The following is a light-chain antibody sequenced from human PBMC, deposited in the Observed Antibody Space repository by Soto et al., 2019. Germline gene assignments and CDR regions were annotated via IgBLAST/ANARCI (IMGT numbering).Light chain of an antibody. J-gene: IGLJ3*02. CDR3: AAWDDRREAQV. Sequence: QSVLTQTPSASGTPGQRVTISCSGSSSNIGTYTVNWFQHLPGSAPKLIIYNSNQRPSWIPDRFSGSKSGTSASLAISGLQSEDEAVFYCAAWDDRREAQVFGGGTKLTVL. CDR1: SSNIGTYT. CDR2: NSN. V-gene: IGLV1-44*01.